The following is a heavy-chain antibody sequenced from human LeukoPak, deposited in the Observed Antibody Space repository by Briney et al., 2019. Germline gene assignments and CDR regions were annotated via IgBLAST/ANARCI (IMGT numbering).Heavy chain of an antibody. Sequence: SQTLSLTCTVSGGSISSGGYYWSWIRQHPGKGLEWIGYIYYSGSTYYNPSLKSRVTISVDTSKNQFSLKLSSVTAADTAVYYCARGQDSSGLITWGTVGSLYFDHWGQGTLVTVSS. CDR3: ARGQDSSGLITWGTVGSLYFDH. CDR2: IYYSGST. V-gene: IGHV4-31*03. D-gene: IGHD3-22*01. J-gene: IGHJ4*02. CDR1: GGSISSGGYY.